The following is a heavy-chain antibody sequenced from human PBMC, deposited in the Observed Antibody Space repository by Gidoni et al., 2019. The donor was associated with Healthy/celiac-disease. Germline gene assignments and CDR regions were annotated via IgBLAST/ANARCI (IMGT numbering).Heavy chain of an antibody. CDR3: TRDGDAVAVGVDWFDP. CDR2: IRSQAYGGTT. J-gene: IGHJ5*02. V-gene: IGHV3-49*03. Sequence: EGQRVEAGGGLVQPGRSLRLFRTASGFTFGDYARSWFRRAPGTGLEWVGFIRSQAYGGTTEYAASVKGRFTISRDDAKCIAYQQMNNLKAENTAVYYCTRDGDAVAVGVDWFDPWGQGTLVTVSS. D-gene: IGHD6-19*01. CDR1: GFTFGDYA.